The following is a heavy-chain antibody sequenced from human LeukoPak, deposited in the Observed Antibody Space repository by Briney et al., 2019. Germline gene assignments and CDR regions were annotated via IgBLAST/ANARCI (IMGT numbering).Heavy chain of an antibody. V-gene: IGHV3-66*01. D-gene: IGHD6-19*01. CDR3: ARVGQWLSYYFDY. J-gene: IGHJ4*02. CDR2: IYSGGST. CDR1: GFTVSTIY. Sequence: PGGSLRLSCVVSGFTVSTIYMSWVRQAPGKGLEWVSLIYSGGSTYYADSVKGRFIISRDNSKNTLYLQMNSLRAEDTAVYYCARVGQWLSYYFDYWGQGTLVTVSS.